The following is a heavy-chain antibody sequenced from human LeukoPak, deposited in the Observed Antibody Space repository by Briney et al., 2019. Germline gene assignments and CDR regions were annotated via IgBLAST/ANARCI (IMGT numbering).Heavy chain of an antibody. J-gene: IGHJ6*03. V-gene: IGHV1-2*02. D-gene: IGHD1-26*01. CDR1: GYTLTGYY. CDR3: AALGYSGSYSYYYMDV. CDR2: INPNSGGT. Sequence: GASVKVSCKASGYTLTGYYMHWVRQAPGQGLEWMGWINPNSGGTNYAQKFQGRVTMTRDTSISTAYMELSRLRSDDTAVYYCAALGYSGSYSYYYMDVWGKGTTVTVSS.